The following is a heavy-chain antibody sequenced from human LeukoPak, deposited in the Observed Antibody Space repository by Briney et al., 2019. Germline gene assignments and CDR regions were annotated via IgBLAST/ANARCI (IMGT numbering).Heavy chain of an antibody. Sequence: KASETLSLTCAVSGGSISSSNWWSWVRQPPGKGLEWIGEIYHSGSTNYNPSLKSRVTISVDKSKNQFSLKLSSVTAADTAVYYCARFRGSYELGPTDFDYWGQGTLVTVSS. CDR1: GGSISSSNW. D-gene: IGHD1-26*01. V-gene: IGHV4-4*02. CDR2: IYHSGST. CDR3: ARFRGSYELGPTDFDY. J-gene: IGHJ4*02.